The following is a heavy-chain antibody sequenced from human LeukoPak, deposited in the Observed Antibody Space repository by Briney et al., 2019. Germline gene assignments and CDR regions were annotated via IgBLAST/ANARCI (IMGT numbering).Heavy chain of an antibody. CDR3: ARDGQYSSSSDWFDP. CDR2: INPHSGGT. D-gene: IGHD6-13*01. Sequence: ASVKVSCKASGYIFTTYYMHWVRQVPGQGLEWMGWINPHSGGTNYTQKFEGRVTMTRDTSISTAYMELSRLISDDTAVYYCARDGQYSSSSDWFDPWGQGTLVTVSS. CDR1: GYIFTTYY. J-gene: IGHJ5*02. V-gene: IGHV1-2*02.